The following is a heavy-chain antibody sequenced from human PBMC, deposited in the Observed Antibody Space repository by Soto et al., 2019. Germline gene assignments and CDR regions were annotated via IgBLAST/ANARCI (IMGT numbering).Heavy chain of an antibody. CDR1: GFTFSNYP. V-gene: IGHV3-48*02. D-gene: IGHD2-8*02. CDR3: ARDLYWAFDY. J-gene: IGHJ4*02. Sequence: LRLSCTASGFTFSNYPMNWVRQAPGKGLEWVSNIRSTTSDTYYADSVKGRFTISRDNAKNSLYLQMNSLRDEDTAVYYCARDLYWAFDYWGQGALVTVSS. CDR2: IRSTTSDT.